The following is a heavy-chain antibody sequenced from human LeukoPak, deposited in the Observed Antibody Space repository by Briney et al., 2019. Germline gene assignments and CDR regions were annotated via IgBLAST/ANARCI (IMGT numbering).Heavy chain of an antibody. V-gene: IGHV4-59*01. D-gene: IGHD7-27*01. Sequence: SETLSLTCTVSGGSISSYYWSWIRQPPGKGLEWIGYIYYSGSTYYNPSLKSRVTISVDTSKNQFSLKLSSVTAADTAVYYCARVGRWGSAYYFDYWGQGTLVTVSS. J-gene: IGHJ4*02. CDR3: ARVGRWGSAYYFDY. CDR2: IYYSGST. CDR1: GGSISSYY.